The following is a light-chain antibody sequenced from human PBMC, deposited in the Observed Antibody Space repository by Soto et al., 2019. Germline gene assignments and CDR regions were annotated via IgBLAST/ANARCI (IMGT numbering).Light chain of an antibody. Sequence: VLTQAASVSGSPGQSITISCTGTNSDIGSYNVVSWYEQHPGKAPKLIIYEVTKRPSGVSNRFSGSKSGNTASLTISGLQTEDEADYYCCSYAGNNVFVFGTGTKVTVL. J-gene: IGLJ1*01. V-gene: IGLV2-23*02. CDR2: EVT. CDR3: CSYAGNNVFV. CDR1: NSDIGSYNV.